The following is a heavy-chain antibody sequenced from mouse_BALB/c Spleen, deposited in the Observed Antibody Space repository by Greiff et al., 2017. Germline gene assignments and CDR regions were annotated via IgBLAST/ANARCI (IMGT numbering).Heavy chain of an antibody. CDR3: ASWSYYAMDY. V-gene: IGHV5-17*02. Sequence: EVKLVESGGGLVQPGGSRKLSCAASGFTFSSFGMHWVRQAPEKGLEWVAYISSGSSTIYYADTVKGRFTISRDNPKNTLFLQMTSLRSEDTAMYYCASWSYYAMDYWGQGTSVTVSS. CDR1: GFTFSSFG. CDR2: ISSGSSTI. J-gene: IGHJ4*01.